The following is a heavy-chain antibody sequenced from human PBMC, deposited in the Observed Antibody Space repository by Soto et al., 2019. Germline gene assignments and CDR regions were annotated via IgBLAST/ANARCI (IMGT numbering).Heavy chain of an antibody. CDR2: IDESGIT. CDR1: GVSLSGYY. D-gene: IGHD5-18*01. V-gene: IGHV4-34*01. Sequence: QVQVQQWGAGLLKPSETLSLTCSVYGVSLSGYYWSWIRQPPGKGLEWIGEIDESGITIYNSSLKSRVTISIDTSKSQLSLKLRSVNAADTAVYYCARSGAWIPDYWGQGILVTVSS. J-gene: IGHJ4*02. CDR3: ARSGAWIPDY.